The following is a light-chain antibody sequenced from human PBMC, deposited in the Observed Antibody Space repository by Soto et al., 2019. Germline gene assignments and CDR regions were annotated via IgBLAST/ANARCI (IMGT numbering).Light chain of an antibody. V-gene: IGKV1-33*01. CDR2: DGS. CDR1: QDIANY. Sequence: DIQMTQSPSSLSASVGDRVTITCRASQDIANYLNWYQQKPGKAPKLLIYDGSNLETGVPGRFSATVSGTDFTFTINNLQPEDTATYFWQHYANFPLTFGGGTRVEIK. CDR3: QHYANFPLT. J-gene: IGKJ4*01.